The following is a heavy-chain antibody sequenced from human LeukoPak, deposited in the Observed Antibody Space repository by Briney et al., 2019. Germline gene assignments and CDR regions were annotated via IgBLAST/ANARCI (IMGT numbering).Heavy chain of an antibody. CDR3: AREDTSGWYDY. CDR2: ISYDEKNE. V-gene: IGHV3-30*04. Sequence: GGSLRLSCAASGFTFSRYNIHLVRRAPGKGLEWEAVISYDEKNEYYADSVKGRFTISRDNSKNTLYLQMNSLRAEDTAVYYCAREDTSGWYDYWGQGILVTVSS. J-gene: IGHJ4*02. CDR1: GFTFSRYN. D-gene: IGHD6-19*01.